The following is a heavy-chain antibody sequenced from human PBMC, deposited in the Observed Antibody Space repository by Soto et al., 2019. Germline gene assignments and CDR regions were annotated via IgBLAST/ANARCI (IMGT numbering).Heavy chain of an antibody. V-gene: IGHV3-30*18. J-gene: IGHJ2*01. CDR2: ISYDGSNK. Sequence: GGSLRLSCAASGFTFSSYGMHWVRQAPGKGLEWVAVISYDGSNKYYADSVKGRFTISRDNSKNTLYLQMNSLRAEDTAVYYCAKDYNWGNWYFDLWGRGTLVTVSS. CDR3: AKDYNWGNWYFDL. D-gene: IGHD7-27*01. CDR1: GFTFSSYG.